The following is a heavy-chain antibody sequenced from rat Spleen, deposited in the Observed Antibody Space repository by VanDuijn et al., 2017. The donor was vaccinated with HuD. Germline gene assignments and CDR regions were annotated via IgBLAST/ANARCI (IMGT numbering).Heavy chain of an antibody. CDR3: VRDRYNWYFDF. CDR2: MRSDGDT. J-gene: IGHJ1*01. CDR1: GFSLSNYG. Sequence: QVQLKESGPGLVQPSQTLSLTCTVSGFSLSNYGVIWVRQPPGKGLEWMGVMRSDGDTSYNSALKSRLSISRDTSKSQVFLKMNSPQTEDTATYYCVRDRYNWYFDFWGPGIMVTVSS. V-gene: IGHV2-32*01.